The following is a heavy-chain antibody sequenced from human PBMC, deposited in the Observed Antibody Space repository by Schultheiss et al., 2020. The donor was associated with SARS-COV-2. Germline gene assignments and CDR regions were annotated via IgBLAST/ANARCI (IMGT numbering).Heavy chain of an antibody. Sequence: GGSLRLSCAASGFTLSTYEMNWVRQAPGKGLEWVSSISSSSSYIYYADSVKGRFTISRENAKNSLYLQMNSLRAGDTAVYYCARWGTTYAFDIWGQGTMVTVSS. CDR3: ARWGTTYAFDI. CDR2: ISSSSSYI. CDR1: GFTLSTYE. D-gene: IGHD3-16*01. J-gene: IGHJ3*02. V-gene: IGHV3-21*01.